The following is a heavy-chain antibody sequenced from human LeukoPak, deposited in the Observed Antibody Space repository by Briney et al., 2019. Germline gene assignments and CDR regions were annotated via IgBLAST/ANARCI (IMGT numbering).Heavy chain of an antibody. CDR3: AREGVWGFTGPH. Sequence: ASVKVSCKASGYTFISHGISWVRQAPGQGLEWMGWINPNSGGTNYAQKFQGRVTMTRDTSISTACMELSRLRSDDTAVYYCAREGVWGFTGPHWGQGTLVTVSS. V-gene: IGHV1-2*02. CDR1: GYTFISHG. J-gene: IGHJ4*02. CDR2: INPNSGGT. D-gene: IGHD3-16*01.